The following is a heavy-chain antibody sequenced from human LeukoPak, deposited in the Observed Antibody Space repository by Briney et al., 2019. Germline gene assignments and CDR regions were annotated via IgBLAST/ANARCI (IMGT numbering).Heavy chain of an antibody. CDR3: ARVDPDSSSTLEVFDY. Sequence: PGASVKVSCKASGYTFTSYGISWVRQAPGQGLEWMGWISAYNGNTNYAQKLQGRVTMTTDTSTSTAYMELRSLRSDDTAVYYCARVDPDSSSTLEVFDYWGQGTLVTVSS. D-gene: IGHD6-6*01. V-gene: IGHV1-18*01. CDR1: GYTFTSYG. CDR2: ISAYNGNT. J-gene: IGHJ4*02.